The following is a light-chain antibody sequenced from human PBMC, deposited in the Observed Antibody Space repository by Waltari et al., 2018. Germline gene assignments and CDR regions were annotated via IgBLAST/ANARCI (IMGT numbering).Light chain of an antibody. V-gene: IGKV3-15*01. CDR1: QSVTSS. CDR3: HQYISWPLT. CDR2: GAS. Sequence: EIVMTQSPATLSVSPGERATLSCRASQSVTSSLAWYQQKPGQAPRLLIYGASTRATGIPARFSGSGSGTEFTLTISSLQSEDFAVYYCHQYISWPLTFGPVTKVDIK. J-gene: IGKJ3*01.